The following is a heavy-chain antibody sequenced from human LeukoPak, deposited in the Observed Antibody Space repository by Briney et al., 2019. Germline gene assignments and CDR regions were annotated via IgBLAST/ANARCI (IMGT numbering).Heavy chain of an antibody. Sequence: GGSLRLSCAASGFTFSNAWMSWVRQAPGKGLDWVSAINGDGGRTYHADSVKGRFTISRDNSKNTLYLQMNSLRVEDTAVYYCAKDIKGTNYYYYGMGAWGQGTTVTVSS. CDR1: GFTFSNAW. CDR2: INGDGGRT. D-gene: IGHD1-14*01. V-gene: IGHV3-23*01. J-gene: IGHJ6*02. CDR3: AKDIKGTNYYYYGMGA.